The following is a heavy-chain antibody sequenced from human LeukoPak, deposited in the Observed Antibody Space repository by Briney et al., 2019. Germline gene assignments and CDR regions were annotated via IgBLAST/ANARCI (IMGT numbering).Heavy chain of an antibody. V-gene: IGHV3-30*18. D-gene: IGHD3-10*01. CDR2: ISYDGSNK. CDR3: AKGLRWFGNFYFNFFDH. J-gene: IGHJ4*02. Sequence: GGSLRLSCAASGFSFSSYGMHWVRQAPGKGLEWVAVISYDGSNKYYVDSVKGRFSISRDNSASALFLDMDSLRTEDTAVYFCAKGLRWFGNFYFNFFDHWGQGILVTVPS. CDR1: GFSFSSYG.